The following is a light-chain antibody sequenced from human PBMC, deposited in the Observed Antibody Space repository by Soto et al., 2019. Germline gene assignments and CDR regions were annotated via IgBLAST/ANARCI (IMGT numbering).Light chain of an antibody. CDR2: AAS. J-gene: IGKJ1*01. CDR1: QGISSY. V-gene: IGKV1-16*01. Sequence: DIQMTHSPSSLSPSVGDRVTITFRASQGISSYLAWYQQKPGKAPKLLIYAASTLQSGVPSRFSGSGSGTEFTLTISSLQPDDFATYYCQHYNSYSEAFGQGTKVDI. CDR3: QHYNSYSEA.